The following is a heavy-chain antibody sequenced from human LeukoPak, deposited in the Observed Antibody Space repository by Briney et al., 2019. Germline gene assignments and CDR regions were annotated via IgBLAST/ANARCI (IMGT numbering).Heavy chain of an antibody. CDR1: GGTFSTYS. CDR3: ARGSSGDYSVSGSAWFDP. V-gene: IGHV1-69*13. Sequence: SVKVSCKFSGGTFSTYSINWVRQAPGQGLEWMGGIIPMYATSSFAPTFQGRLTITADESTSTVYLELGSLRSEDTAVYYCARGSSGDYSVSGSAWFDPWGQGTLVTVSS. CDR2: IIPMYATS. J-gene: IGHJ5*02. D-gene: IGHD3-10*01.